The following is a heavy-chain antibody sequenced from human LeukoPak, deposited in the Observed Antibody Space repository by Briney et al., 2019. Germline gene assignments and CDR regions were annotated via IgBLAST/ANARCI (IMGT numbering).Heavy chain of an antibody. J-gene: IGHJ2*01. CDR2: SGST. V-gene: IGHV4-39*07. CDR1: GVSISNNYFY. Sequence: SETLSLTCTVSGVSISNNYFYWAWIRQPPGKGLELIGYSGSTFYNSSLKSRVTISADTSQNQFSLSLTSVTAADTAVYYCARGDSSGYTDYWYFDLWGRGTLVTVSS. D-gene: IGHD3-22*01. CDR3: ARGDSSGYTDYWYFDL.